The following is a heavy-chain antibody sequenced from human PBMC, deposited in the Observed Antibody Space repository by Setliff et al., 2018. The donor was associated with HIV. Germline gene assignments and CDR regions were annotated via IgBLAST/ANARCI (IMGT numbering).Heavy chain of an antibody. J-gene: IGHJ4*02. CDR2: IYHSGTT. V-gene: IGHV4-38-2*01. CDR1: GYSISSDYC. Sequence: SETLSLTCGVSGYSISSDYCWGWIRQPPGKGLEWIGSIYHSGTTNYNSSLKSRVTISGVPSKNQFSLRLSSVTAADTAIYYCARGRDSVLTPFDYRGQGTLVTVSS. D-gene: IGHD3-10*01. CDR3: ARGRDSVLTPFDY.